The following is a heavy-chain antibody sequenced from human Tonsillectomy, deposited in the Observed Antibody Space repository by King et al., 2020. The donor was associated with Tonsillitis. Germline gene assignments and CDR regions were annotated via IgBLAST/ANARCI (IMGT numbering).Heavy chain of an antibody. CDR1: GFTFSSYG. V-gene: IGHV3-30*18. D-gene: IGHD1-26*01. Sequence: VQLVESGGGVVQPGKSLRLSCAASGFTFSSYGMHWVRQAPGKGLEWVAVISHDGSNKYYVDSVKGRFTISRDTSKNTLYLQMNSLRTEDTAMYYCAKDGPSACGGCDWGQGTLVTVSS. CDR3: AKDGPSACGGCD. J-gene: IGHJ4*02. CDR2: ISHDGSNK.